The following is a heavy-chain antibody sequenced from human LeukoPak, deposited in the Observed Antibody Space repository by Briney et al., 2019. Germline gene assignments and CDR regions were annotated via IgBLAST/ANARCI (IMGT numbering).Heavy chain of an antibody. CDR2: IIPIFGTA. V-gene: IGHV1-69*05. CDR3: AMGGAQGSV. J-gene: IGHJ4*02. Sequence: SVKVSCKASGGTFSSYAISWVRQAPGQGLEWMGGIIPIFGTANYAQKLQGRVTMTTDTSTSTAYMELRSLRSDDTAVYYCAMGGAQGSVWGQGTLVTVSS. D-gene: IGHD1-26*01. CDR1: GGTFSSYA.